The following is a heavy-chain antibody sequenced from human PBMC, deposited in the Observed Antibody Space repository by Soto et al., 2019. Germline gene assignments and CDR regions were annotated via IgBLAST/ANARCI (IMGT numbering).Heavy chain of an antibody. D-gene: IGHD3-10*01. Sequence: TPALTWAVYGGSFSGYYWSWIRQPPGKGLEWIGEINHSGSTNYNPSLKSRVTISVDTSKTQFSLKLSSVTAADTAVYYCARGRHYYGSGSYYFHYYYYGMDVGGQGT. CDR1: GGSFSGYY. CDR2: INHSGST. V-gene: IGHV4-34*01. CDR3: ARGRHYYGSGSYYFHYYYYGMDV. J-gene: IGHJ6*02.